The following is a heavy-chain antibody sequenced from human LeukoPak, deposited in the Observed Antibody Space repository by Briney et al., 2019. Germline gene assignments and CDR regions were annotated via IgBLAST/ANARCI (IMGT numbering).Heavy chain of an antibody. Sequence: PGGSLRLSCAASGFTFSDFGMHWVRQAPGKGLEWVAAIWYDGTNKYYTESVKGRFTISIDNSKNTLFLQLNSLRAEDTAVYYCARAPADFDISCYYNFWFDIWGQGTPVTVSS. CDR1: GFTFSDFG. V-gene: IGHV3-33*01. D-gene: IGHD3-22*01. J-gene: IGHJ5*02. CDR2: IWYDGTNK. CDR3: ARAPADFDISCYYNFWFDI.